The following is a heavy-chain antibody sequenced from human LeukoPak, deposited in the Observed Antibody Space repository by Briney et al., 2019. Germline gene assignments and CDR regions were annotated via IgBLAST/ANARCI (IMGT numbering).Heavy chain of an antibody. CDR3: ARAECGGGNCYLFY. Sequence: PGGPLSLLCAPSGFTFRNYDMNWVRQAPGKGLEWVSCISRRRSTIYYADSVKGRFTISRDNSKNSLYPQMNSLRAEDTAVYYCARAECGGGNCYLFYWGEGILVTVSS. D-gene: IGHD2-15*01. CDR2: ISRRRSTI. CDR1: GFTFRNYD. J-gene: IGHJ4*02. V-gene: IGHV3-48*03.